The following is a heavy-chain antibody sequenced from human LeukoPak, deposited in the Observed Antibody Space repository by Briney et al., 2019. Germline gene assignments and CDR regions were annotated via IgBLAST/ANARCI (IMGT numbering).Heavy chain of an antibody. D-gene: IGHD6-13*01. J-gene: IGHJ4*02. Sequence: ASVKVSCKASGYTFTGYYMHWVRQAPGQGLEWMGRINPNSGGTNYAQKFQGRVTMTRDTSISTAYMELSRLRSDDTVVCYCARVPGGYSSSWYDPFYFDYWGQGTLVTVSS. CDR3: ARVPGGYSSSWYDPFYFDY. CDR2: INPNSGGT. CDR1: GYTFTGYY. V-gene: IGHV1-2*05.